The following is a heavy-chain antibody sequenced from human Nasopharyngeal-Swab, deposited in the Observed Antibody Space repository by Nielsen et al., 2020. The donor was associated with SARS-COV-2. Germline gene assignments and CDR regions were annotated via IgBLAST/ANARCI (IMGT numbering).Heavy chain of an antibody. CDR3: ARPLWSYADHFDY. D-gene: IGHD1-26*01. CDR2: IYPGDSET. J-gene: IGHJ4*02. CDR1: GYRFTSYW. V-gene: IGHV5-51*01. Sequence: GESLKISCKGSGYRFTSYWIGWGRQMPGKGLEWMGIIYPGDSETSYSPSFQGQVTISADKSISTAYLQWSSLKASDTAVYYCARPLWSYADHFDYWGQGTLVTVSS.